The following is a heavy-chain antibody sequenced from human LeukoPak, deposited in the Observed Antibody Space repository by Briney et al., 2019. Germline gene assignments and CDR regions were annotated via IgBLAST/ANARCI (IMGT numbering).Heavy chain of an antibody. D-gene: IGHD2-2*01. CDR3: ARKLYRSSTSCYDHYFDY. CDR2: IYSGGTT. Sequence: GGSLRLSCAASGFTVSSNYMSWVRQAPGKGLEWLSVIYSGGTTYYADSVKGRFIISRDNSKNTLYLQMNSLRAEGTAVYYCARKLYRSSTSCYDHYFDYWGQGTLVTVSP. V-gene: IGHV3-53*01. J-gene: IGHJ4*02. CDR1: GFTVSSNY.